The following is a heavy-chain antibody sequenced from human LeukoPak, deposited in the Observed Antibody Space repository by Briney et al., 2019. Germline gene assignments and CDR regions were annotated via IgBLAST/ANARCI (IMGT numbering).Heavy chain of an antibody. D-gene: IGHD3-22*01. Sequence: ASVKVSCKASGYIFTSYYMHWVRQAPGQGLEWMGIINPSSGSTSYAQKFQGRVTMTRDTSTSTVYMELSSLRSEDTAVYYCARDEEMVAYYYDSSGYWTFDYWGQGTLVTVSS. CDR2: INPSSGST. CDR1: GYIFTSYY. CDR3: ARDEEMVAYYYDSSGYWTFDY. V-gene: IGHV1-46*01. J-gene: IGHJ4*02.